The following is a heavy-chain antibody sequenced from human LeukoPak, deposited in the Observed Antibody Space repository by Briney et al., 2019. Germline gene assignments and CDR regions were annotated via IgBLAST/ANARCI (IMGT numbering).Heavy chain of an antibody. CDR2: ISYDGSKR. J-gene: IGHJ5*02. Sequence: GGSLRLSCAVSGFVFSNTDMYWVRQAPGKGPDWVTFISYDGSKRYYGDSVRGRFTISRDNSRNTVYLQMNSLRPEDTAVYYCAKESPDYGDQWGGHSWFDPWGQGTPVTVSS. D-gene: IGHD4/OR15-4a*01. V-gene: IGHV3-30*18. CDR3: AKESPDYGDQWGGHSWFDP. CDR1: GFVFSNTD.